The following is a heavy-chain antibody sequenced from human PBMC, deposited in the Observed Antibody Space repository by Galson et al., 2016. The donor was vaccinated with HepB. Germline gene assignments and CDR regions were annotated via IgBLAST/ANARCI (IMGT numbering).Heavy chain of an antibody. CDR2: IYYSGST. J-gene: IGHJ5*02. CDR1: GVSISSGGYY. CDR3: AREWAPSLPPYSYDSGGYLSP. Sequence: TLSLTCTVSGVSISSGGYYWSWIRQHPGKGLEWIGYIYYSGSTFYNPSLKSRVTISVDTSKNQFSLKLSSVTAADTAVYFCAREWAPSLPPYSYDSGGYLSPWGQGTLVTVSS. D-gene: IGHD3-22*01. V-gene: IGHV4-31*03.